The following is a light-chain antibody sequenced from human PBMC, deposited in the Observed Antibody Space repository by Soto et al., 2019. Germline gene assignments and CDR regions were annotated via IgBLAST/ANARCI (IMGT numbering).Light chain of an antibody. CDR3: QQSYSTPPWT. CDR2: DVS. J-gene: IGKJ1*01. Sequence: DIHMTQAPSTLSASVGDRVTITCRASQSINAWLAWYQQKPGKAPKLLIYDVSTLASGVPSRFSGSGSGTEFTLTISSLQPDDFATYFCQQSYSTPPWTFGQGTKVDIK. V-gene: IGKV1-5*01. CDR1: QSINAW.